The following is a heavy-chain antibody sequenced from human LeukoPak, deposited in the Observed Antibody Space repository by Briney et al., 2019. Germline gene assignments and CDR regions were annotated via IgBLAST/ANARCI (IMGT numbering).Heavy chain of an antibody. D-gene: IGHD3-22*01. CDR2: IIPIFGTA. Sequence: APVRVSCKASRGTFSSYAISWVRQAPGQGLAWMGRIIPIFGTANCAQKFQGRVTITTDESTSTAYMELSSLRSEDTAVYYCARCLYYYDSSGYYYYYYMDVWGKGTTVTVSS. CDR1: RGTFSSYA. J-gene: IGHJ6*03. V-gene: IGHV1-69*05. CDR3: ARCLYYYDSSGYYYYYYMDV.